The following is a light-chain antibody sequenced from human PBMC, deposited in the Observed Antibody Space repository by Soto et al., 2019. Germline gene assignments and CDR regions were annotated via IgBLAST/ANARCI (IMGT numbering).Light chain of an antibody. Sequence: IVMTQSPFTLSVSPGERATLSCRASQSVSSNLAWYQQKPGQAPRLLISDASTRATGIPARFSGSGSGTEFTLTVSSLQSEDFAVYYCQQYNSWPPITFGQGTRLEI. CDR2: DAS. J-gene: IGKJ5*01. V-gene: IGKV3-15*01. CDR3: QQYNSWPPIT. CDR1: QSVSSN.